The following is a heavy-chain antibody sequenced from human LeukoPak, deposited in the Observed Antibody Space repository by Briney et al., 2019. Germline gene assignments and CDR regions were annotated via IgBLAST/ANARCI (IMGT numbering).Heavy chain of an antibody. J-gene: IGHJ4*02. D-gene: IGHD3-22*01. CDR2: ISFDGSVK. Sequence: GGSLRLSCAASGFTFRNFGIHWVRQAPGKGLEWVAVISFDGSVKYYADSVKGRFTISRDNSKNTLYLQMNSLRAEDTAVYYCARAVAMIVVVITPIDYWGQGTLVTVSS. V-gene: IGHV3-30*03. CDR1: GFTFRNFG. CDR3: ARAVAMIVVVITPIDY.